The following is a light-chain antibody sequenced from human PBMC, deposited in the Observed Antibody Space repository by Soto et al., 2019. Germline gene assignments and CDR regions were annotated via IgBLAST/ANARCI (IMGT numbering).Light chain of an antibody. J-gene: IGKJ2*01. Sequence: VMTQSPGTLSLSPGERATLSCRASQSVSSSYLAWYQQKLDQAPRLLIYAASSRATGIPDRFSGSGSGTDFTLTISRLEPEDFAVYYCQQYGTSPYTFGQGTKLEIK. V-gene: IGKV3-20*01. CDR3: QQYGTSPYT. CDR2: AAS. CDR1: QSVSSSY.